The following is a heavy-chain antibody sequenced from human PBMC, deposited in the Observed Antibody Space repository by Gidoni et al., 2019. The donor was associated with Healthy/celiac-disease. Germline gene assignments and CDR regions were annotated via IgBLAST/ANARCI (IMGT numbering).Heavy chain of an antibody. D-gene: IGHD3-10*01. CDR1: GYTFPSYG. J-gene: IGHJ4*02. CDR3: ARDKYRITMVRGVIIPFDY. V-gene: IGHV1-18*01. Sequence: QVQLVQSGAEVKKPVASVKVSCKASGYTFPSYGISWVRQAPGQGLEWMGWISAYNGNTNYAQKLQGRVTMTTDTSTSTAYMELRSLRSDDTAVYYCARDKYRITMVRGVIIPFDYWGQGTLVTVSS. CDR2: ISAYNGNT.